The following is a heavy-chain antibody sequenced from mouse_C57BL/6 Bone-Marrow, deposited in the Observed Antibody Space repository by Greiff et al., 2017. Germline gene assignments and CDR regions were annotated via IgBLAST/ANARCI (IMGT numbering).Heavy chain of an antibody. CDR3: LLWLRRKGFAY. Sequence: EVKLQESGGGLVQPGGSMKLSCVASGFTFSNYWMNWVRQSPEKGLEWVAQIRLKSDNYATHYAESVKGRFTISRDDSKSSVYLQMNNLRAADTGSYYCLLWLRRKGFAYWGQGTLVTVSA. D-gene: IGHD2-2*01. CDR2: IRLKSDNYAT. CDR1: GFTFSNYW. J-gene: IGHJ3*01. V-gene: IGHV6-3*01.